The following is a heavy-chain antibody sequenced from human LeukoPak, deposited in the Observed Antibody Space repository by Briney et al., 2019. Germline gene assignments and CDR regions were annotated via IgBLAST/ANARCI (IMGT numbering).Heavy chain of an antibody. D-gene: IGHD5-18*01. CDR3: ARRGYSYGYGKNFDY. V-gene: IGHV1-2*02. J-gene: IGHJ4*02. CDR2: INPNSGGT. CDR1: GYTFTGYY. Sequence: ASVKVSCKASGYTFTGYYMHWVRQAPGQGLEWMGWINPNSGGTNYAQKFQGRVTMTRDTSISTACMELSRLRSDDTAVYYCARRGYSYGYGKNFDYWGQGTLVTVSS.